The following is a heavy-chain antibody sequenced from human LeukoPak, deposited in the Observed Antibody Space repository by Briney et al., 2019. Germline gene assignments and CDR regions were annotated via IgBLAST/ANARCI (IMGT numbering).Heavy chain of an antibody. Sequence: SGGSLRLSCAASGFTFSSYSMNWVRQAPGKGLEWVSAISGSGGSTYYADSVKGRFTISRDNSKNTLYLQMNSLRAEDTAVYYCARHRVGTTDDAFDIWGQGTMVTVSS. CDR2: ISGSGGST. V-gene: IGHV3-23*01. CDR3: ARHRVGTTDDAFDI. J-gene: IGHJ3*02. D-gene: IGHD1-1*01. CDR1: GFTFSSYS.